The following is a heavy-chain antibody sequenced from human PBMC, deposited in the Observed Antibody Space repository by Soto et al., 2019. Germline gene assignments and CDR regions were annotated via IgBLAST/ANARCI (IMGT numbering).Heavy chain of an antibody. CDR3: ARGVGHWDFWRDHNQQNWFDP. Sequence: PSETLSLTCTVSGGSISSYYWSWIRQPPGKGLEWIGYIYYSGSTNYNPSLKSRVTISVDTSKNQFSLKLSSVTAADTAVYYCARGVGHWDFWRDHNQQNWFDPWGRGTLVTVSS. V-gene: IGHV4-59*01. CDR1: GGSISSYY. CDR2: IYYSGST. D-gene: IGHD3-3*01. J-gene: IGHJ5*02.